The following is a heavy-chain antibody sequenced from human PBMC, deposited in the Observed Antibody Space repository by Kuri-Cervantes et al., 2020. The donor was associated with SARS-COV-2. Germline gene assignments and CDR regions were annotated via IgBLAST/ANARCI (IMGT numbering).Heavy chain of an antibody. V-gene: IGHV3-9*01. CDR1: GFTFDDYA. D-gene: IGHD4-17*01. CDR2: ISWNSGSI. Sequence: GGSLRLSCAASGFTFDDYAMHWVRQAPGKGLEWVSGISWNSGSIGYADSVKGRFTISRDNAKNSLYLQMNSLRAEDTAVYYCAREGYGDSFDYWGQGTLVTVSS. CDR3: AREGYGDSFDY. J-gene: IGHJ4*02.